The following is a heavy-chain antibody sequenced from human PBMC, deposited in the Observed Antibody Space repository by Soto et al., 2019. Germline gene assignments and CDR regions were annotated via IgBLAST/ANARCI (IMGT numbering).Heavy chain of an antibody. J-gene: IGHJ6*04. Sequence: QVQLVESGGGVVQPGRSLRLSCAASGFTFSSYGMHWVRQAPGKGLEWVAVISYDGSNKYYADSVKGRFTISRDNSKNTLYLQMNSLRAEETAVYYCAKSTGLLSGYYYGMDVWGEGTTVTVSS. V-gene: IGHV3-30*18. CDR1: GFTFSSYG. CDR3: AKSTGLLSGYYYGMDV. D-gene: IGHD3-10*01. CDR2: ISYDGSNK.